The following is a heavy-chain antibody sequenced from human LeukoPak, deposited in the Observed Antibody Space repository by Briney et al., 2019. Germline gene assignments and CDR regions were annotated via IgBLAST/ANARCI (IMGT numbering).Heavy chain of an antibody. Sequence: RGSLRLSCAASGFTFSSYAMSWVRQAPGKGLEWVSAISGSGGSTYYADSVKGRFTISRDNSKNTLYLQMNSLRAEDTAVYYCAKFLPTHIVVANYYFDYWGQGTLVTVSS. CDR2: ISGSGGST. J-gene: IGHJ4*02. V-gene: IGHV3-23*01. D-gene: IGHD2-21*01. CDR1: GFTFSSYA. CDR3: AKFLPTHIVVANYYFDY.